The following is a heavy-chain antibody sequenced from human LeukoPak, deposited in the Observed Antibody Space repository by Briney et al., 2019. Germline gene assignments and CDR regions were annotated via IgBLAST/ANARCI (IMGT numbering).Heavy chain of an antibody. CDR2: ISYDGSNK. D-gene: IGHD5-24*01. V-gene: IGHV3-30*03. J-gene: IGHJ4*02. CDR1: GFTFSSYA. CDR3: ARGDGYNHSPFDY. Sequence: PGRSLRLSCAASGFTFSSYAMHWVRQVPGKGLEWVAIISYDGSNKFYADSVKGRFTISRDNSKSTLYLQMNSLRAEDTAVYYCARGDGYNHSPFDYWGQGTLVTVSS.